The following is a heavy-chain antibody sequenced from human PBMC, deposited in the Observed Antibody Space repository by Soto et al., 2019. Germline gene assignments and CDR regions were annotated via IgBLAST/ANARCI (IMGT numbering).Heavy chain of an antibody. CDR1: GDSIGGVGY. CDR3: ARGPFTSSHTFDY. D-gene: IGHD6-13*01. V-gene: IGHV4-31*03. Sequence: PSETLSLTCTVSGDSIGGVGYWSWIRQFPGRGLEWIGCISSSGSTYYNPALNDRISLSLDTSQNQFSLKLSSVTAADTAVYYCARGPFTSSHTFDYWGQGTLVTVSS. CDR2: ISSSGST. J-gene: IGHJ4*02.